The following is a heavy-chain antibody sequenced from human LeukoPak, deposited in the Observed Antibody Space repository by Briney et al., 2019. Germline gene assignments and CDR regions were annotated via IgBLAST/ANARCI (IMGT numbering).Heavy chain of an antibody. V-gene: IGHV4-39*01. D-gene: IGHD3-10*01. CDR1: GDSISSSSYY. CDR2: IYYSGST. Sequence: SETLSLTCTVSGDSISSSSYYWGWIRQPPGRGLEWIGSIYYSGSTYYNPPLKSRVTISVDTSKNQFSLKLSSVTAADTAVYYCARRRVYGSGSHNWFDPWGQGTLVTVSS. CDR3: ARRRVYGSGSHNWFDP. J-gene: IGHJ5*02.